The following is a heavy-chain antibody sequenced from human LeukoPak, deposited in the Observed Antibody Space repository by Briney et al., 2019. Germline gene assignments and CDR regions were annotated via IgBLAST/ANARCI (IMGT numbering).Heavy chain of an antibody. CDR1: GYRFTSYY. D-gene: IGHD4-17*01. CDR2: INPSGGTT. V-gene: IGHV1-46*04. J-gene: IGHJ5*02. CDR3: ARAVTTYNWFDL. Sequence: GASVKVSCKASGYRFTSYYMNWVRQAPGQGLEWMGIINPSGGTTTYAQKLQGRVTMTRDTSTSTVYMELSSLRFEDTAVYYCARAVTTYNWFDLWAKGTLVTVSS.